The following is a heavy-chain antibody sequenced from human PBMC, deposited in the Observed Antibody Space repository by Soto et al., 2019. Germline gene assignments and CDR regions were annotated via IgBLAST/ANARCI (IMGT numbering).Heavy chain of an antibody. V-gene: IGHV4-59*01. CDR1: GGSISSYY. CDR2: IYYSGST. D-gene: IGHD3-9*01. J-gene: IGHJ4*02. CDR3: ATLGGLRYFDWLPYFDY. Sequence: PSETLSLTCTVSGGSISSYYWSWIRQPPGKGLEWIGYIYYSGSTNYNPSLKSRVTISVDTSKNQFSLKLSSVTAADTAVYYCATLGGLRYFDWLPYFDYWGQGTLVTVSS.